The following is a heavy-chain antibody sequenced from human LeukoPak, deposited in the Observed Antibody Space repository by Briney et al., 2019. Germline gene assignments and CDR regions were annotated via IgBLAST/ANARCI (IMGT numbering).Heavy chain of an antibody. D-gene: IGHD3-16*01. CDR1: GFTFSYYA. CDR2: IRYDGTNK. CDR3: ATYRRPFSDWGSYYFDY. J-gene: IGHJ4*02. Sequence: GGSLRLSCAASGFTFSYYAIHWVRQAPGKGLEWVAFIRYDGTNKNYADSVKGRFIISRDNSKNTLYLQLNSLRAEDTALYYCATYRRPFSDWGSYYFDYWGQGTLVTVSS. V-gene: IGHV3-30*02.